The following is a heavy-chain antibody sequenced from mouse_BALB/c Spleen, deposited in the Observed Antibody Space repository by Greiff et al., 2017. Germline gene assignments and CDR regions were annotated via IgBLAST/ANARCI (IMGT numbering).Heavy chain of an antibody. D-gene: IGHD4-1*01. CDR2: INPSSGYT. Sequence: VQLQQSAAELARPGASVKMSCKASGYTFTSYTMHWVKQRPGQGLEWIGYINPSSGYTEYNQKFKDKTTLTADKSSSTAYMQLSSLTSEDSAVYYCARWGLGQGYYFDYWGQGTTLTVSS. J-gene: IGHJ2*01. V-gene: IGHV1-4*02. CDR3: ARWGLGQGYYFDY. CDR1: GYTFTSYT.